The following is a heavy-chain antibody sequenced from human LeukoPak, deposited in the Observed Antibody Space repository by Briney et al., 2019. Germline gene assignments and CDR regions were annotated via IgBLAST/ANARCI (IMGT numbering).Heavy chain of an antibody. CDR3: ARDRDTIAATDAGGDHFHY. CDR2: FDPEDGET. CDR1: GGTFSSYA. J-gene: IGHJ4*02. Sequence: ASVKVSCKASGGTFSSYAISWVRQAPGKGLEWMGGFDPEDGETIYAQKFQGRVTMTEDTSTDTAYMELSRLRSDDTAVYYCARDRDTIAATDAGGDHFHYWGQGTLVTVSS. D-gene: IGHD6-13*01. V-gene: IGHV1-24*01.